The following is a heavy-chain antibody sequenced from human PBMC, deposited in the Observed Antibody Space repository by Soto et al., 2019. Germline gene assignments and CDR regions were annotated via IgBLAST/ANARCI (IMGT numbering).Heavy chain of an antibody. CDR1: GFTVSSNY. CDR3: AAIYCSSTSCYNYGMDV. Sequence: GGSLRLSCAASGFTVSSNYMSWVHQAPGKGLEWVSVIYSGGSTYYADSVKGRFTISRDNSKNTLYLQMNSLRAEDTAVYYCAAIYCSSTSCYNYGMDVWGQGTTVTVSS. CDR2: IYSGGST. V-gene: IGHV3-53*01. J-gene: IGHJ6*02. D-gene: IGHD2-2*01.